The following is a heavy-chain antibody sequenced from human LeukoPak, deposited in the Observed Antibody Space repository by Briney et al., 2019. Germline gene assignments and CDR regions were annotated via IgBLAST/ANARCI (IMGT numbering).Heavy chain of an antibody. CDR2: ISSSGSTI. Sequence: GGSLRLSCAASGFTFSSYEMSWVRQAPGKGLEWVSYISSSGSTIYYADSVKGRFTISRDNAKNSLYLQMNSLRAEDTAVYYCAKGGTDMVDEAFDIWGQGTMVTVSS. CDR3: AKGGTDMVDEAFDI. CDR1: GFTFSSYE. J-gene: IGHJ3*02. V-gene: IGHV3-48*03. D-gene: IGHD5-18*01.